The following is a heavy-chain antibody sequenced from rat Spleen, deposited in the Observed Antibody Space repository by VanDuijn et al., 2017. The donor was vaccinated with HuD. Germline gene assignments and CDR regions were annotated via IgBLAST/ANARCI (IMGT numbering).Heavy chain of an antibody. CDR2: ISSSSGT. V-gene: IGHV5-62*01. Sequence: VQLVESGGGLVQPGKSLKLSCSASGFTFSSYGMHWIRQAPGKGLDWVAYISSSSGTVYADAVKGRFTISRDNAKNTLYLQLNSLKSEDTAIYYCSMGYVMDAWGQGASVTVSS. CDR1: GFTFSSYG. CDR3: SMGYVMDA. J-gene: IGHJ4*01.